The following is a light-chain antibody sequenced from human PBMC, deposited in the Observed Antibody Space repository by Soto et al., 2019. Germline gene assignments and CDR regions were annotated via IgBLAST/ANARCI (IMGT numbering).Light chain of an antibody. CDR2: AVS. CDR1: QDIRSD. Sequence: DLQLTQSPSSLSASVGDRVTITCRASQDIRSDLGWYQQKPGKAPKRLIYAVSSLQSGVPRRFSGSGSGAEFTLTISSLQPEDSATYYCLQHNSYPRLSFGGGTKVEIK. CDR3: LQHNSYPRLS. J-gene: IGKJ4*01. V-gene: IGKV1-17*01.